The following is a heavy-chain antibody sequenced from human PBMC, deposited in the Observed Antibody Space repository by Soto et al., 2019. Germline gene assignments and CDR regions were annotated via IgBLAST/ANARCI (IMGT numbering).Heavy chain of an antibody. J-gene: IGHJ6*02. CDR3: ARDQTYYYGSGIPNYYYYGMDV. Sequence: PGGSLRLPCAASGFTFSSYWMSWVRQAPGKGLEWVANIKQDGSEKYYVDSVKGRFTISRDNAKNSLYLQMNSLRAEDTAVYYCARDQTYYYGSGIPNYYYYGMDVWGQGTTVTVSS. V-gene: IGHV3-7*01. CDR2: IKQDGSEK. CDR1: GFTFSSYW. D-gene: IGHD3-10*01.